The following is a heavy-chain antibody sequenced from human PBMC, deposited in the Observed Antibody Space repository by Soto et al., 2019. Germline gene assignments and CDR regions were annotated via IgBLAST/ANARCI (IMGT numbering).Heavy chain of an antibody. CDR3: ARNGAFSLAN. J-gene: IGHJ4*02. D-gene: IGHD4-17*01. Sequence: QEQLQESGPGLVKPSGTLSLTCAVSGGSITSFNWWSWARQPPGMGLEWIGEIDSSGVTSYNPSLKSRVTISMDKSTDQFSLRLTSLTAADTAMYYCARNGAFSLANWGQGTLVTVSS. CDR1: GGSITSFNW. V-gene: IGHV4-4*02. CDR2: IDSSGVT.